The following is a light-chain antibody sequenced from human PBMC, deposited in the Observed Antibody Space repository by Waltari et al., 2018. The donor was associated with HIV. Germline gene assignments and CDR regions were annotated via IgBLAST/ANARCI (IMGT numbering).Light chain of an antibody. V-gene: IGLV2-14*01. J-gene: IGLJ3*02. CDR2: EVT. Sequence: QSALTQPASVSGSPGQSITISCTGTNSDVGGYNFVSWYHQHPGKAPKLMIYEVTNRPSGLSNRFSGSKSGNTASLTISGLQAEDEADYYCTSYTSNNTLMFGGGTKVTVL. CDR1: NSDVGGYNF. CDR3: TSYTSNNTLM.